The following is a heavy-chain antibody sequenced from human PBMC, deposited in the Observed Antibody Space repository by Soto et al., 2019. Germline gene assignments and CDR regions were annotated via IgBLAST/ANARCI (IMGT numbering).Heavy chain of an antibody. Sequence: QVQLVQSGAEEKKPGASVKVSCKASGYTFTSYAMHWVRQAPGQRLEWMGWINAGNGNTKYSQKFQGRVTITRDTSASAADMELSSLRSEDTAVYYCASGRQWLMYNWFDPWGQGTLVTVSS. CDR1: GYTFTSYA. D-gene: IGHD6-19*01. J-gene: IGHJ5*02. CDR3: ASGRQWLMYNWFDP. V-gene: IGHV1-3*05. CDR2: INAGNGNT.